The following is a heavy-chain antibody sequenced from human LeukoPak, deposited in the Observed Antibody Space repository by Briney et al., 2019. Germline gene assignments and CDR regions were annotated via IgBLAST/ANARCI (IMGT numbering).Heavy chain of an antibody. Sequence: PGGSLRLSCAASRFTFSDYYMSWIRQAPGKGLEWVSYISSSGSTIYYADSVKGRFTISRDNAKNSLYLQMNSLRAEDTAVYYCAREAYYDFWSGLDYWGQGTLVTVSS. CDR2: ISSSGSTI. V-gene: IGHV3-11*01. CDR3: AREAYYDFWSGLDY. J-gene: IGHJ4*02. D-gene: IGHD3-3*01. CDR1: RFTFSDYY.